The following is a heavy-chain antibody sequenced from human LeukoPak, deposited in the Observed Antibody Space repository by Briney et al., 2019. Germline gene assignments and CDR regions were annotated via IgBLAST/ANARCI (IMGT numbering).Heavy chain of an antibody. Sequence: SVKVSCKASGGAIDTYAVNWVRQAPGQGLEWMGRIIPILDITDYAQNFQGRVTITADRYTRTAYMELSSLRSDDTAVYFCARDKLDGVLANWGPGTLVTVSS. CDR3: ARDKLDGVLAN. CDR1: GGAIDTYA. CDR2: IIPILDIT. J-gene: IGHJ4*02. V-gene: IGHV1-69*04. D-gene: IGHD2-8*01.